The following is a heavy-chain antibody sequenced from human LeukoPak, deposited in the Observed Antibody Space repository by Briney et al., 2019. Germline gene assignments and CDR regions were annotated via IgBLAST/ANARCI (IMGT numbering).Heavy chain of an antibody. V-gene: IGHV4-34*01. J-gene: IGHJ6*03. Sequence: SETLSLTCAVYGGSFSGYYWSWIRQPPGKGLEWIGEINHSGSTNYNPSLKSRVTISVDTSKNQFSLKLSSVTAADTAVYYCARDRNFVWLHYYYYYMDVWGKGTTVTVSS. D-gene: IGHD3-9*01. CDR2: INHSGST. CDR1: GGSFSGYY. CDR3: ARDRNFVWLHYYYYYMDV.